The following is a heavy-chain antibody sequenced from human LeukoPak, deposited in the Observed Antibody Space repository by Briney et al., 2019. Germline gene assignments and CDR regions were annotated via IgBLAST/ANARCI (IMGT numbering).Heavy chain of an antibody. D-gene: IGHD3-10*01. V-gene: IGHV4-59*08. CDR2: IYYSGST. CDR1: GGSISSYY. Sequence: RASETLSLTCTVSGGSISSYYWSWIRQPPGKGLEWIGYIYYSGSTNYNPSLKSRVTISVDTSKNQFSLKLSSVTAADTAVCYCARRKTAYGSGGVYFDYWGQGTLVTVSS. CDR3: ARRKTAYGSGGVYFDY. J-gene: IGHJ4*02.